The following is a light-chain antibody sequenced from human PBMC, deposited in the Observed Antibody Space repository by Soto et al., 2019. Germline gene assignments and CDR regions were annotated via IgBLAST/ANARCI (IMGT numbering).Light chain of an antibody. CDR2: AAS. J-gene: IGKJ1*01. CDR1: QRISTY. V-gene: IGKV1-39*01. CDR3: QQCYSSPRT. Sequence: DIQMTQSPSTLSAGVGDRVTITCRASQRISTYLNWYQQKPGKAPTLLIYAASSLQSGVLSRFSGGGSGTDFTLTINTLQPEDFATYFCQQCYSSPRTFGQGTKVDIK.